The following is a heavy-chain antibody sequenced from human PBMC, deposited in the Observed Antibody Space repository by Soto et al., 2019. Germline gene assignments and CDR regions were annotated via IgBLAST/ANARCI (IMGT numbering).Heavy chain of an antibody. Sequence: SETLSLTCTVSGGSISSGNYYWGWIRQPPGKGLEWIGSIYYSGSTYYNPSLKSRVTISVDTSKNQFSLKLSSVTAADTAVYYCASPKIAFYNWFDPWGQGTLVTVSS. D-gene: IGHD3-3*02. CDR1: GGSISSGNYY. CDR2: IYYSGST. J-gene: IGHJ5*02. V-gene: IGHV4-39*01. CDR3: ASPKIAFYNWFDP.